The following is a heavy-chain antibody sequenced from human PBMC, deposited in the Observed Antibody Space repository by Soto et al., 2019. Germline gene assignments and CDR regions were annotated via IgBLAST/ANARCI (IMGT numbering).Heavy chain of an antibody. Sequence: WGSLRLSCAASGFSLSDHGVNWVRQAPGKGLEWISSVNRGASSLYYAESVKGRFTMSRDDAKNSVYLQMNSLRDEDTAVYYCARQINWRDGGAWGQGTLVTVSS. V-gene: IGHV3-48*02. J-gene: IGHJ5*02. D-gene: IGHD3-16*01. CDR3: ARQINWRDGGA. CDR2: VNRGASSL. CDR1: GFSLSDHG.